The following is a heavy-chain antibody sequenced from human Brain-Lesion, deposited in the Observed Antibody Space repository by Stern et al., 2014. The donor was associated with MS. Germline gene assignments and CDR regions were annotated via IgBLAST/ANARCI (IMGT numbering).Heavy chain of an antibody. CDR1: GGSINTNNYY. Sequence: QLQLQESGPGLVKPSETLSLTCTVSGGSINTNNYYWGWIRQPPGKGLEWIGNIYSSGRTFYSPSLKSRVTIPVDTSKTHFSLNLSSGTAADTAVYYCARTGDDFGDYSLSYWGQGTLVTVSS. D-gene: IGHD4-17*01. V-gene: IGHV4-39*01. J-gene: IGHJ4*02. CDR2: IYSSGRT. CDR3: ARTGDDFGDYSLSY.